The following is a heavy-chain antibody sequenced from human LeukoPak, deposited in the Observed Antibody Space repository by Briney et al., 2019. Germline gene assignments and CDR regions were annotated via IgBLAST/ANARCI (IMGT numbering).Heavy chain of an antibody. CDR1: GFTFSSYA. J-gene: IGHJ4*02. V-gene: IGHV3-30-3*01. CDR2: ISYDGSDK. CDR3: ASALTSSYDSSGYPDYFDY. D-gene: IGHD3-22*01. Sequence: GGSLRLSCAASGFTFSSYAMHWVRQAPGKGLEWVAVISYDGSDKYYADSVKGRFTISRDNSKNTLYLQMNSLRAEDTAVYYCASALTSSYDSSGYPDYFDYWGQGTLVTVSS.